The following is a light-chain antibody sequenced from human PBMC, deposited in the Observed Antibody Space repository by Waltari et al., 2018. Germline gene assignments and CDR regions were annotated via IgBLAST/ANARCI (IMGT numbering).Light chain of an antibody. CDR1: QRISRY. CDR2: AAS. Sequence: DIQVTQSPSSLSASVGDRVTITCRASQRISRYVNWYQQKPGQAPELLISAASSLQSGVPSRFSGSGSGTDFTLTISSLQLEDFATYYCQQSYSTPTFGQGTKVEIK. CDR3: QQSYSTPT. V-gene: IGKV1-39*01. J-gene: IGKJ1*01.